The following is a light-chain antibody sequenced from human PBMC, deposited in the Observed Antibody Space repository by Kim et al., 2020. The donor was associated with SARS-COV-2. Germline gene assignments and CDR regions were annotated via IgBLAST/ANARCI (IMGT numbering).Light chain of an antibody. Sequence: VSPGEGATLSCRASQSVSGNLAWYQQKPGQAPRLLIYGASTRATGIPARFSGSGSGTEFTLTISSLQSEDFAVYYCQQYHDWPPATFGQGTKLEI. J-gene: IGKJ2*01. CDR1: QSVSGN. V-gene: IGKV3-15*01. CDR3: QQYHDWPPAT. CDR2: GAS.